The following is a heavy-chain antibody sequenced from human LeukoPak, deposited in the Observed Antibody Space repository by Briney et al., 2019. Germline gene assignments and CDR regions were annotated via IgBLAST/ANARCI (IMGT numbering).Heavy chain of an antibody. J-gene: IGHJ4*02. V-gene: IGHV3-74*01. D-gene: IGHD1-7*01. CDR2: INSDGSST. CDR3: ARGGLTGTTIPYFDY. CDR1: EFTFSSYW. Sequence: PGGSLRLSCTASEFTFSSYWMHWVRQPPGKGLVWVSRINSDGSSTSYAVAVKGRFTISRDNAKNTLYLRMNSLRAEDTAVYYCARGGLTGTTIPYFDYWGQGTLVTVSS.